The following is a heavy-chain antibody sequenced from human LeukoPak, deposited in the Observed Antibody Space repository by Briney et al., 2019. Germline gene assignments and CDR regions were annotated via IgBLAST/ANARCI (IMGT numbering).Heavy chain of an antibody. V-gene: IGHV3-21*06. Sequence: GGSLRLSCAASGFTFSSYAMSWVRQAPGKGLEWVSSISSSSTYTFYADSVKGRFTISRDNAKNSLHLQMNSLRAEDTAVYYCAREAAFDMWGQGTMVTVSS. CDR2: ISSSSTYT. J-gene: IGHJ3*02. CDR3: AREAAFDM. CDR1: GFTFSSYA.